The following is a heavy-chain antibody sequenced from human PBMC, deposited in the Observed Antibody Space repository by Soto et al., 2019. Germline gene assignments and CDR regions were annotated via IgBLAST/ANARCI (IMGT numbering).Heavy chain of an antibody. CDR1: GDSVSSNTAS. D-gene: IGHD5-12*01. CDR2: THFRSKWHN. V-gene: IGHV6-1*01. J-gene: IGHJ5*02. Sequence: PSQTLSLTCVISGDSVSSNTASWNWIRQSPSRGLEWLGRTHFRSKWHNDYAVSVKSRIIINPDTSNNQFSLQLNSVTPEDTAVYFCAKGDNLGPKTGYAFDPWGQGIMVTVS. CDR3: AKGDNLGPKTGYAFDP.